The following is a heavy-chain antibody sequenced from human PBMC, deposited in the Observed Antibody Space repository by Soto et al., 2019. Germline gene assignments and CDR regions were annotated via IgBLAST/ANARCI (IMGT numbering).Heavy chain of an antibody. Sequence: RVTISVDTSKNQFSLKLSSVTAADTAVYYCAYRYSGSHRAFDIWGQGTMVTVSS. CDR3: AYRYSGSHRAFDI. J-gene: IGHJ3*02. V-gene: IGHV4-34*01. D-gene: IGHD1-26*01.